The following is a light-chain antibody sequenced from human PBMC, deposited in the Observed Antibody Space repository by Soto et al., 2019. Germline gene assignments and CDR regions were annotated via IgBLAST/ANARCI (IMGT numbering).Light chain of an antibody. Sequence: ENVLKQSPGTLSLSPGERDTLSCGASQSVSSSYLAWYQQKPGQAPRLLIYGASSRATGIPDRFSGSGSGTDFTLTINRLEPEDFAVYYCQQYGSSGYTFGQGTKLEIK. CDR1: QSVSSSY. CDR3: QQYGSSGYT. V-gene: IGKV3-20*01. J-gene: IGKJ2*01. CDR2: GAS.